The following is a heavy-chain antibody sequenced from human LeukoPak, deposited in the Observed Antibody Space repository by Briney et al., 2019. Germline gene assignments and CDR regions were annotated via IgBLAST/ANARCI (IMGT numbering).Heavy chain of an antibody. CDR1: GFTFSSYA. Sequence: PGGSLRLSCAASGFTFSSYAMHWVRQAPGKGLEWVAVISYDGSNKYYADSVKGRFTISRDNSKNTLYLQMNSLRAEDTAVYYCARDSCSSTSCLLNWFDPWGQGTLVTVSS. J-gene: IGHJ5*02. CDR2: ISYDGSNK. V-gene: IGHV3-30-3*01. D-gene: IGHD2-2*01. CDR3: ARDSCSSTSCLLNWFDP.